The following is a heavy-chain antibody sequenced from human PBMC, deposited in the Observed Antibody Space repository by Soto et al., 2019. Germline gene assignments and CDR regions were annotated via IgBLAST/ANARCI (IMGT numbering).Heavy chain of an antibody. V-gene: IGHV4-39*01. D-gene: IGHD2-15*01. CDR2: IYYSGST. J-gene: IGHJ6*03. Sequence: SETLSLTCTVSGGSISSSSYYWGWIRQPPGKGLEWIGSIYYSGSTYYNPSLKSRVTISVDTSKNQFSLKLSSVTAADTAVYYCARHPTKNTPEYCSGGSCYSVYYYYYYMDVWGKGTTVTVSS. CDR1: GGSISSSSYY. CDR3: ARHPTKNTPEYCSGGSCYSVYYYYYYMDV.